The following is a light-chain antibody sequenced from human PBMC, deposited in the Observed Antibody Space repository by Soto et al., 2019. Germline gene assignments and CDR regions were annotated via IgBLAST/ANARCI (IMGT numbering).Light chain of an antibody. CDR3: FLSYSGVVV. CDR1: SGHSSYI. CDR2: LEGSGNY. Sequence: QAVVTQSSSASASLGSSVKLTCTLSSGHSSYIIAWHQQQPGKAPRYLMKLEGSGNYNKGSGVPDRFSGSSSGADRYLTISNLQSEDEADYYCFLSYSGVVVFGGGTKLTVL. J-gene: IGLJ2*01. V-gene: IGLV4-60*03.